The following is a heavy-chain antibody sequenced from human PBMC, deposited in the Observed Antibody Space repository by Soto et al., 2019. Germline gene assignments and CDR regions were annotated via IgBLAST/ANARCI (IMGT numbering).Heavy chain of an antibody. CDR1: GGSISSYY. D-gene: IGHD4-17*01. CDR3: ARRYGASFAY. Sequence: PSETLSLTCTVSGGSISSYYWIWIRQPPGKGLEWIGYIYYSGSTNYNPSLKSRVTISVDTSKNQFSLKLSSVTAADTAVYYCARRYGASFAYWGQGTLVTVSS. J-gene: IGHJ4*02. V-gene: IGHV4-59*01. CDR2: IYYSGST.